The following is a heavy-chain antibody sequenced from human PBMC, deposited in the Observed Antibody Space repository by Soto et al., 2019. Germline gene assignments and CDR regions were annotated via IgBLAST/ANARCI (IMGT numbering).Heavy chain of an antibody. J-gene: IGHJ6*02. D-gene: IGHD6-6*01. Sequence: QVQLVESGGGVVQPGRSLRLSCAASGFTFSSYGMHWVRQAPGKGLEWVAVIWYDGSNKYYADSVKGRFTISRDNSKNTLYLQMNSLRAEDTAVYYCARGGIAARYIDYYYGMDVWGQGTTVTVSS. CDR2: IWYDGSNK. CDR3: ARGGIAARYIDYYYGMDV. CDR1: GFTFSSYG. V-gene: IGHV3-33*01.